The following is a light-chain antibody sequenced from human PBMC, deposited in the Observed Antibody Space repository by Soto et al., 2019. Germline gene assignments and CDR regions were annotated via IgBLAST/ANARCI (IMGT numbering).Light chain of an antibody. J-gene: IGKJ1*01. CDR1: QSVSSSY. V-gene: IGKV3-20*01. Sequence: EIVLTQSPGTLSLSPGERATLSCSASQSVSSSYLAWYQQKPGQAPRLLIYDTSSRATGIPDRFSGSGSGTAFTLAISRLEPDEFAVYYCQQCCSSPSFGQGTKVELK. CDR2: DTS. CDR3: QQCCSSPS.